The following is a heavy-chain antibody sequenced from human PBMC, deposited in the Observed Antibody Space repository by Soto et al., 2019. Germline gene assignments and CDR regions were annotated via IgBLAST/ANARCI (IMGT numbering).Heavy chain of an antibody. CDR3: AKSWSGRTRGGTDY. CDR1: GFSFGDYA. Sequence: EVQLLESGGGLVQPGGSLRLSCAASGFSFGDYAMRWVRQAPGKRLEWVSDISASAGSTYNADSVKGRFTISRDNSNNTLYLQRNGLRAEDTAVYYCAKSWSGRTRGGTDYWGQGTLVTVSS. V-gene: IGHV3-23*01. D-gene: IGHD2-15*01. CDR2: ISASAGST. J-gene: IGHJ4*02.